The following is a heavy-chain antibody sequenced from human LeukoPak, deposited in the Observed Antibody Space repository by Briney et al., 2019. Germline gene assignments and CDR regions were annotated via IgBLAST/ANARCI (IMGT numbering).Heavy chain of an antibody. Sequence: GGSLRLSCAASGFTFSSYWMHWVRQAPGKGLVWVSRINSDGSSTSYADPVKGRFTISRDNAKNTLYLQMNSLRAEDTAVYYCARTPEYYYDSSGYYGRWGQGTLVTVSS. CDR2: INSDGSST. V-gene: IGHV3-74*01. CDR3: ARTPEYYYDSSGYYGR. D-gene: IGHD3-22*01. J-gene: IGHJ4*02. CDR1: GFTFSSYW.